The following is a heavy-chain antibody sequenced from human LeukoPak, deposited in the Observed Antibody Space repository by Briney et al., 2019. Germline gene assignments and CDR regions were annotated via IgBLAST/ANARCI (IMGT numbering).Heavy chain of an antibody. Sequence: SETLSLTCAVYGGSFSRYSWSWIRQPPGKGLEWIGEINHSGSTNYNPSLKGRVTISVDTSKNQFSLKLRSVTAAETAVYYCARVVGKYSSSWYYWGQGTLVTVSS. CDR2: INHSGST. J-gene: IGHJ4*02. CDR1: GGSFSRYS. CDR3: ARVVGKYSSSWYY. D-gene: IGHD6-13*01. V-gene: IGHV4-34*01.